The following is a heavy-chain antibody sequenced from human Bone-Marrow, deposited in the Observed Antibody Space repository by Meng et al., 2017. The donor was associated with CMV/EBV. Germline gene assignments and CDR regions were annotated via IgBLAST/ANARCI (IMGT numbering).Heavy chain of an antibody. CDR1: GFTFSSFG. D-gene: IGHD1-20*01. CDR2: ISSSGSGI. J-gene: IGHJ4*02. CDR3: ARDSNYNWNYVDY. V-gene: IGHV3-48*03. Sequence: GGSLRLSCAASGFTFSSFGMNWVRQAPGKGLEWISYISSSGSGIFYVDSVKGRFTISRDNAKNSLYLQINSLRAEDTAVYYCARDSNYNWNYVDYWGQGTLVTVSS.